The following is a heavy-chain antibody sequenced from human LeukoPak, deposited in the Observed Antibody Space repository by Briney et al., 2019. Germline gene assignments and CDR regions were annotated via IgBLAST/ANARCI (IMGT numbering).Heavy chain of an antibody. Sequence: PSETLSLTCTVFGGSLSSYYWSWIRQPPGKGLEWIGYIYYSGSTNYNPSLKSRVTISVDTSKNQFSLKLSSVTAADTAVYYCANGGSSGTWRRTDAFDIWGQGTMVTVXS. V-gene: IGHV4-59*01. CDR2: IYYSGST. CDR3: ANGGSSGTWRRTDAFDI. CDR1: GGSLSSYY. J-gene: IGHJ3*02. D-gene: IGHD3-22*01.